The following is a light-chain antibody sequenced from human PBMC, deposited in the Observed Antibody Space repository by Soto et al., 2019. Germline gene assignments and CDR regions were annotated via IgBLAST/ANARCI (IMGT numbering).Light chain of an antibody. CDR2: GPS. CDR1: QNIKSN. V-gene: IGKV3-15*01. J-gene: IGKJ4*01. CDR3: QQYNSWPLT. Sequence: DIVMTQSPDTLSVSPGERATLSCRASQNIKSNLAWYQQKPGQAPRLLIFGPSSRATGIPARFSGRGSGTEFTLTSSSVQSEDFAVSYCQQYNSWPLTFGGGTKVEIK.